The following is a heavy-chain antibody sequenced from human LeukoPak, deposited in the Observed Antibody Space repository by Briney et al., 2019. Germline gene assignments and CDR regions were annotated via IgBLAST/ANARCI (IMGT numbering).Heavy chain of an antibody. Sequence: GRSLRLSCSASGFVFSNYAMLWARQAPGKGLEWVAVVSFDGTNKEYAATVKGRFTVSRDNSKNTLYLRMNSLRPGDTAVYYCARGGIAEVEFYYYGMDVWGQGTTVAV. CDR3: ARGGIAEVEFYYYGMDV. D-gene: IGHD6-13*01. CDR1: GFVFSNYA. J-gene: IGHJ6*02. V-gene: IGHV3-30-3*01. CDR2: VSFDGTNK.